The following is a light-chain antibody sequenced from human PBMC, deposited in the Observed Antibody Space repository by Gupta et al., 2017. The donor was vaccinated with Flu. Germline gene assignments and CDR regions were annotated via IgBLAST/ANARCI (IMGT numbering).Light chain of an antibody. CDR2: EVR. CDR3: SSDTNDDTWV. J-gene: IGLJ3*02. V-gene: IGLV2-18*02. Sequence: SVTISCTGTSSDVGIYDGVSWYQQPPGTAPKLIIYEVRSRPSGVPDRLSGSKSGNTASLTISGLQAEDEADYYCSSDTNDDTWVFGGGTKLTVL. CDR1: SSDVGIYDG.